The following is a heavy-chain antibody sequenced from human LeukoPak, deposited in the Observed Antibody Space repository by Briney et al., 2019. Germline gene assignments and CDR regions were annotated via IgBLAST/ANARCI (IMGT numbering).Heavy chain of an antibody. J-gene: IGHJ4*02. V-gene: IGHV3-21*01. D-gene: IGHD6-19*01. CDR1: GFTFSGYS. CDR3: AKDHYSSGWYYFDY. CDR2: ISTSSVYI. Sequence: PGGSLRLSCAASGFTFSGYSMNWVRQAPGKGLEWVSSISTSSVYIYYADSVKGRFTISRDNARNSLYLQMNSLRAEDTAVYYCAKDHYSSGWYYFDYWGQGTLVTVSS.